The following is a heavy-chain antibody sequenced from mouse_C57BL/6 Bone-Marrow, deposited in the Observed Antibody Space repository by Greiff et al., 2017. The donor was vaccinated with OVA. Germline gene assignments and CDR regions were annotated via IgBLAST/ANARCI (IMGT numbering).Heavy chain of an antibody. J-gene: IGHJ4*01. Sequence: EVKVVESGGGLVKPGGSLKLSCAASGFTFSSYAMSWVRQTPEKRLEWVATISDGGSYTYYPDNVKGRFTISRDNAKNNLYLQMSHLKSEDTAMYYCARPLDYDYAMDYWGQGTSVTVSS. CDR2: ISDGGSYT. CDR1: GFTFSSYA. V-gene: IGHV5-4*03. D-gene: IGHD2-4*01. CDR3: ARPLDYDYAMDY.